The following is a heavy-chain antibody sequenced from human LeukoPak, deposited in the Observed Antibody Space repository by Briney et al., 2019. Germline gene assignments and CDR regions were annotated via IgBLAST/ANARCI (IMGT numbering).Heavy chain of an antibody. V-gene: IGHV4/OR15-8*01. D-gene: IGHD6-6*01. Sequence: ETLSLTCVVSGASVSTNNWWSWVRQPPGKGLEWIGEIYHSGSTNYNPSLKSRVTISVDKSKNQLSLKLSSVTAADTAVYYCARDVGARLSGYWGQGTLVTVSS. J-gene: IGHJ4*02. CDR3: ARDVGARLSGY. CDR1: GASVSTNNW. CDR2: IYHSGST.